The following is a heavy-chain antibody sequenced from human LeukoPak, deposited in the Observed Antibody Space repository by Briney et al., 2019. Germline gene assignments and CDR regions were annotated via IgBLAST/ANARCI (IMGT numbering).Heavy chain of an antibody. CDR2: ISGGGGGT. D-gene: IGHD3-22*01. CDR3: AKWAPGYSSGYGLDF. Sequence: GGSLRLSCAASGFTFSNYAMTWVRQAPGKGLEWVSDISGGGGGTFYADSVKGRFTISRDNSKNTLYLQMNSLRAEDTAVYYCAKWAPGYSSGYGLDFWGQGTLVTVS. CDR1: GFTFSNYA. V-gene: IGHV3-23*01. J-gene: IGHJ4*02.